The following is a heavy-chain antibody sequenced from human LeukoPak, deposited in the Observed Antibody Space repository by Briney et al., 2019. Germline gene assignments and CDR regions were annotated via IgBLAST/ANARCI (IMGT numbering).Heavy chain of an antibody. V-gene: IGHV1-2*02. CDR2: INPNSGGT. CDR1: GYTFTSYG. J-gene: IGHJ5*02. D-gene: IGHD5-24*01. Sequence: ASVKVSCKASGYTFTSYGISWVRQAPGQGLEWMGWINPNSGGTNYAQKFQGRVTMTRDTSISTAYMELSRLRSDDTAVYYCAKAVEMATIYSFDPWGQGTLVTVSS. CDR3: AKAVEMATIYSFDP.